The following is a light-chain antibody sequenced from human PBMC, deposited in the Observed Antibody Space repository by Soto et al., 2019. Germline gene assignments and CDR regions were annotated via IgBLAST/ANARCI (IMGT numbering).Light chain of an antibody. J-gene: IGKJ1*01. CDR2: AAS. CDR1: QSISRY. V-gene: IGKV1-39*01. Sequence: DIQMTQSPSSLSASVGDRVTITCRASQSISRYLNWYQQRPGKAPKFLIYAASTLQRGVPSRFSGSGFGTEFTLTISSLQPDDFATYHCQHYGGVWTFGQGTKVDIK. CDR3: QHYGGVWT.